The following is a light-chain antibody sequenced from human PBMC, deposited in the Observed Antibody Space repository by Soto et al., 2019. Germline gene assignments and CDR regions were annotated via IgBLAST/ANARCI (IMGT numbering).Light chain of an antibody. CDR1: QSISGL. CDR2: DAS. Sequence: DIQMTQSPSTLSASVGDRVTITCRASQSISGLLAWYQQTPGKAPKLMIYDASSLESGVPSRFSGSGSGTEFTLTISSLQPDDFATYYCQQYKSYSWTFGQGTKVEVK. J-gene: IGKJ1*01. V-gene: IGKV1-5*01. CDR3: QQYKSYSWT.